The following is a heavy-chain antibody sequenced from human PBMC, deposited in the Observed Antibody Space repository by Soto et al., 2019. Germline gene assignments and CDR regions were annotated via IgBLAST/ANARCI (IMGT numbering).Heavy chain of an antibody. V-gene: IGHV1-18*01. CDR1: GYTFTSYA. CDR3: ARDLSYGDFDY. J-gene: IGHJ4*02. CDR2: ISAYNGNT. Sequence: GASVKVSCKASGYTFTSYAMHWVRQAPGQGLEWMGWISAYNGNTKYAQKLQGRVTMTTDTSTSTAYMELRSLRSDDTAVYYCARDLSYGDFDYWGQGTLVTVSS. D-gene: IGHD4-17*01.